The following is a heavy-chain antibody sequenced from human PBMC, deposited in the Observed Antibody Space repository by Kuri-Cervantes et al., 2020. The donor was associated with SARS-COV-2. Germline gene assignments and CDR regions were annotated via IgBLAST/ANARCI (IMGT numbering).Heavy chain of an antibody. CDR2: ISYDGSNK. V-gene: IGHV3-30*18. D-gene: IGHD6-13*01. CDR1: GFTFGSYG. Sequence: GESLKISCAASGFTFGSYGMHWVRQAPGKGLEWVAVISYDGSNKYYADSVKGRFTISRDNSKNTLYLQMNSLRAEDTAVYYCAKVIAAAGSFDYWGQGTLVTVSS. J-gene: IGHJ4*02. CDR3: AKVIAAAGSFDY.